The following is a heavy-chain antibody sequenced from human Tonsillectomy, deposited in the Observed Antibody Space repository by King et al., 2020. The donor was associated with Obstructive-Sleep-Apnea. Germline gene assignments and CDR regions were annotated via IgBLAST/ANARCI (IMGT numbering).Heavy chain of an antibody. CDR1: GYTFTGYY. CDR3: ATVAIGTATYYFDY. CDR2: INPYSVGT. Sequence: VQLVESGAEVKKPGASVKVSCKASGYTFTGYYMHWVRQVPGQGLEGMGWINPYSVGTNYAQNFQGRVTMTRDTSISTAYMELSRLRSDDTAVYYWATVAIGTATYYFDYWGQGTLVTVSS. J-gene: IGHJ4*02. D-gene: IGHD4-17*01. V-gene: IGHV1-2*02.